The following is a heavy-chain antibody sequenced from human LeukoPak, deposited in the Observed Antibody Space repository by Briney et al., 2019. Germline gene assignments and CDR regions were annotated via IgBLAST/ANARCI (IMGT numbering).Heavy chain of an antibody. J-gene: IGHJ3*02. CDR3: ARSYDWAFDI. CDR1: GFTFSSYS. CDR2: ISSTSGYI. D-gene: IGHD1-1*01. Sequence: GGPLRLSCAASGFTFSSYSMKWVRQAPGKGLEWVSSISSTSGYIYYADSVEGRFTISRDNAKNSLYLQMSSLRAEDTAVYYCARSYDWAFDIWGQGTMVTVSS. V-gene: IGHV3-21*01.